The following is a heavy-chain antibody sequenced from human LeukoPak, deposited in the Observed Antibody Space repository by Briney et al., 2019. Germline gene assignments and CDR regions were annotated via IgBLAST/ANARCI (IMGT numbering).Heavy chain of an antibody. CDR3: ARAMYSSSFSGFDP. V-gene: IGHV3-23*01. J-gene: IGHJ5*02. D-gene: IGHD6-13*01. Sequence: GGSLRLSCAASGFTFSSYAMSWVRQAPGKGLEWVSAISGSGGSTYYADSVKGRFTISRDNAKNSLYLQMNSLRAEDTAVYYCARAMYSSSFSGFDPWGQGTLVTVSS. CDR1: GFTFSSYA. CDR2: ISGSGGST.